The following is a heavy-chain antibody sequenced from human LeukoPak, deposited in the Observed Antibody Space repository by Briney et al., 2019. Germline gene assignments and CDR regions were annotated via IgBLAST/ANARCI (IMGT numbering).Heavy chain of an antibody. Sequence: GGSLRLSCAASGFTVSSNYTNWVRQAPGKGLEWVSVIYSGGFTYYADSVKGRFTISRDNSKNTLYLQMKSLRPEDTAVYYCAREYYGMDVWGQGTTVTVSS. J-gene: IGHJ6*02. CDR1: GFTVSSNY. V-gene: IGHV3-53*01. CDR2: IYSGGFT. CDR3: AREYYGMDV.